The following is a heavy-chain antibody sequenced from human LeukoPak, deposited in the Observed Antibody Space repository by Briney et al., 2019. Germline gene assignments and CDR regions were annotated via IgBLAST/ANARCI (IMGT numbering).Heavy chain of an antibody. CDR3: ARALQESWNVRIDY. CDR2: INHSGST. CDR1: GGSFSGYY. Sequence: SETLSLTCAVYGGSFSGYYWSWIRQPPGKGLEWIGEINHSGSTNYNPSLKSRVTISVDTSENQFSLKLSSVTAADTAVYYCARALQESWNVRIDYWGQGTLVTVSS. V-gene: IGHV4-34*01. J-gene: IGHJ4*02. D-gene: IGHD1-1*01.